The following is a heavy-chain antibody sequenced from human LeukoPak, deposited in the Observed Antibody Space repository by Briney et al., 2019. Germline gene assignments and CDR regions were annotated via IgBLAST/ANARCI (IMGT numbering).Heavy chain of an antibody. CDR3: ARVDEGRNGGTVGY. Sequence: PGGSRSLSYAATGFMYSDYYMTWIRQAQGKGLEWVSYISSSSGYTNYADSVKGRFTISRDNAKNSLYLQMNSLRAEDTAVYYCARVDEGRNGGTVGYWGQGTLVTVSS. J-gene: IGHJ4*02. CDR2: ISSSSGYT. CDR1: GFMYSDYY. D-gene: IGHD2-8*01. V-gene: IGHV3-11*06.